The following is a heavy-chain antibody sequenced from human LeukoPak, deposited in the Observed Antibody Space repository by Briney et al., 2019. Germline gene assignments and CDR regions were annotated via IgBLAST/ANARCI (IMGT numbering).Heavy chain of an antibody. V-gene: IGHV3-30*18. CDR3: AKEVGTFTLDY. CDR2: ISYDGSDK. Sequence: PGRSLRLSCAASGFSFSTYGMHWVRQAPGKGLEWVTVISYDGSDKYYADSVKGRFTISRDNSRNTLYLQMNSLRVEDTAVYYCAKEVGTFTLDYRGQGTLVTVSS. D-gene: IGHD1-26*01. CDR1: GFSFSTYG. J-gene: IGHJ4*02.